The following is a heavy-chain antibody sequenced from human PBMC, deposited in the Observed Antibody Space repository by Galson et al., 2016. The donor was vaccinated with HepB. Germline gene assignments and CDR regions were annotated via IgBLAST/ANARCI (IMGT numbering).Heavy chain of an antibody. V-gene: IGHV3-30*04. CDR3: AKGRYCGGDCYSSDY. D-gene: IGHD2-21*02. CDR2: ISYDGSNK. CDR1: EFTFSTYA. Sequence: SLRLSCAASEFTFSTYAIHWVRQAPGKGLEWVAVISYDGSNKYFADSVKGRFTISRDNSKNTLYLQMNSLRAEDTAVYYCAKGRYCGGDCYSSDYWGQGTLVTVSS. J-gene: IGHJ4*02.